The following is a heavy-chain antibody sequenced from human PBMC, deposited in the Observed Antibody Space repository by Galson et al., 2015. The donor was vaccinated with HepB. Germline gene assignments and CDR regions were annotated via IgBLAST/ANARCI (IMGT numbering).Heavy chain of an antibody. CDR1: GFRFSDYN. CDR3: ARERVVIQPTGVDV. CDR2: IRSSDSAR. J-gene: IGHJ6*02. V-gene: IGHV3-11*01. D-gene: IGHD3-3*01. Sequence: SLRLSCAASGFRFSDYNMNWIRQAPGKGLERISYIRSSDSARYYSDSVKGRFTISRDDTTNSMYLQMNSLRAEDTDVYYCARERVVIQPTGVDVWGPGTTVTVSS.